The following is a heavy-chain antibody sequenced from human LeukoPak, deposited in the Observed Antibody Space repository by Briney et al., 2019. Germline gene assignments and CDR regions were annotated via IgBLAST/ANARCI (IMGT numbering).Heavy chain of an antibody. V-gene: IGHV3-48*02. CDR2: INYNGRDM. CDR1: GFTFSTFG. Sequence: GGSLRLSCAASGFTFSTFGMSWVRQAPGKGLEWISYINYNGRDMYYADSVKGQFTTSRDNAKDSLYLQMNTLRDEDTAVYYCARDLYSYGRFDYWGQGTLVTISS. D-gene: IGHD5-18*01. J-gene: IGHJ4*02. CDR3: ARDLYSYGRFDY.